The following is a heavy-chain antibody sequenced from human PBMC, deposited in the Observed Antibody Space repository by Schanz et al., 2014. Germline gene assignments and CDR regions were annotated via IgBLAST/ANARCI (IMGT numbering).Heavy chain of an antibody. V-gene: IGHV3-21*02. Sequence: EGQLVESGGGLVQPGGSLRLSCAASRLTSGYFWMTWVRQAPGKGLEWVSSISSTSTYLYYADSVKGRFTISRDSARNSLYLQMSSLRAEDTAVYYCARGTPFLCDYWGQGTLVTVSS. CDR1: RLTSGYFW. CDR3: ARGTPFLCDY. J-gene: IGHJ4*02. CDR2: ISSTSTYL. D-gene: IGHD3-16*01.